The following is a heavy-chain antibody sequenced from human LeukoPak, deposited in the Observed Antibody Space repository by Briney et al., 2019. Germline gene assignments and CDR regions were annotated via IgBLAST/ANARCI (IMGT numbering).Heavy chain of an antibody. CDR1: KFTFSSHG. Sequence: PGGSLRLSCAASKFTFSSHGIHWVRQAPGKGLEWVAVISYDGSNKYYADSVKGRFTISRDNSKNTLYLQMNSLRAEDTAVYYCAKDQYYYGSGSYQLCYYYGMDVWGQGTTVIVSS. V-gene: IGHV3-30*18. D-gene: IGHD3-10*01. J-gene: IGHJ6*02. CDR2: ISYDGSNK. CDR3: AKDQYYYGSGSYQLCYYYGMDV.